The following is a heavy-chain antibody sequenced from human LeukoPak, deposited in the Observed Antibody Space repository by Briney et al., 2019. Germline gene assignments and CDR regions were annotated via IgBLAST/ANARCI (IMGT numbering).Heavy chain of an antibody. CDR1: GFTFSRYW. Sequence: GGSLRLSCAASGFTFSRYWMHWVRQAPGKGLVWVSRINGDGSTTSYADSVKGGFTISRDNAKNTLYLQMTSLRAEDTAVYYCATGNYYDSRGYYTFGHWGQGTLVTVSS. D-gene: IGHD3-22*01. CDR3: ATGNYYDSRGYYTFGH. CDR2: INGDGSTT. J-gene: IGHJ1*01. V-gene: IGHV3-74*01.